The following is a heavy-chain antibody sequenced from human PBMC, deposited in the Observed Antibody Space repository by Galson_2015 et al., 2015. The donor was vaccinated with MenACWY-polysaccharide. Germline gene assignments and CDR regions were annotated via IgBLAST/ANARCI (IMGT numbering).Heavy chain of an antibody. CDR2: INPNSGGT. V-gene: IGHV1-2*06. Sequence: SVKVSCKASGYIFIDYYIHWVRQAPGQGLEWMGRINPNSGGTNYARKFQGRVTMTRDTSITTAYMELSRLSSDDTAVYYCARDRPVVGVDYWGQGTLVTVSS. J-gene: IGHJ4*02. CDR1: GYIFIDYY. D-gene: IGHD6-19*01. CDR3: ARDRPVVGVDY.